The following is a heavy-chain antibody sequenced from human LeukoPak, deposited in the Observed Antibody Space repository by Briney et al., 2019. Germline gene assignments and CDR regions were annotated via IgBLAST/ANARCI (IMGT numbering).Heavy chain of an antibody. Sequence: SVKVPCKASGGTFSSYAISWVRQAPGQGLEWMGRIIPIFGTANYAQKFQGRVTITTDESTSTAYMELSSLRSEDTAVYYCARDGVRYYDSSGYLNWFDPWGQGTLVTVSS. CDR1: GGTFSSYA. J-gene: IGHJ5*02. V-gene: IGHV1-69*05. CDR3: ARDGVRYYDSSGYLNWFDP. D-gene: IGHD3-22*01. CDR2: IIPIFGTA.